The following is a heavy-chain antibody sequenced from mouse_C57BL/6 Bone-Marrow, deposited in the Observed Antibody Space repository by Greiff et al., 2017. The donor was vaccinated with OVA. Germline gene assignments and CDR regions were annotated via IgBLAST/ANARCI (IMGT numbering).Heavy chain of an antibody. CDR1: GYTFTSYW. CDR3: ARRRGNYYFDY. D-gene: IGHD2-1*01. CDR2: IYPGSGST. V-gene: IGHV1-55*01. J-gene: IGHJ2*01. Sequence: QVQLKQPGAELVKPGASVKMSCKASGYTFTSYWITWVKQRPGQGLEWIGDIYPGSGSTNYNEKFKSKATLTLDTSSSTAYMQLSSLTSEDSAVYYCARRRGNYYFDYWGQGTTLTVSS.